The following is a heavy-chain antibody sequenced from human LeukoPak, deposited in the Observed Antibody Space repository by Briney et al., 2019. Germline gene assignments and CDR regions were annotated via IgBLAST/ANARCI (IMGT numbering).Heavy chain of an antibody. Sequence: GASVKVSCKASGYTFTGYQMHWVRQAPGQGLEWMGRINTNSGGTNYAQKFQGRVTMTRDTSISTAYMELSRLESDDTAVYYCVTEGESSGRYSDYWGQGTLVTVSS. D-gene: IGHD1-26*01. CDR3: VTEGESSGRYSDY. CDR1: GYTFTGYQ. V-gene: IGHV1-2*06. CDR2: INTNSGGT. J-gene: IGHJ4*02.